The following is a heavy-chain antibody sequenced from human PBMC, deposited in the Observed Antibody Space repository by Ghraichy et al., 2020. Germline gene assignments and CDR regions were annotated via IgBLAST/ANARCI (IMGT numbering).Heavy chain of an antibody. CDR3: ARQHGAMAGIDY. V-gene: IGHV5-51*01. CDR1: GYNFGSNW. D-gene: IGHD6-19*01. CDR2: IYPGDSDT. Sequence: GESLNISCKGSGYNFGSNWIAWVRQMPGKGLEWMGIIYPGDSDTRYSPSFQGQVTLSADRSISTAYLKWSSLKASDTAIYYCARQHGAMAGIDYWGQGTPVTVSS. J-gene: IGHJ4*02.